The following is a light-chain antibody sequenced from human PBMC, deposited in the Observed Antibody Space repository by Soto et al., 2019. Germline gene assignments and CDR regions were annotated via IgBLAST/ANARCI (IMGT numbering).Light chain of an antibody. J-gene: IGKJ1*01. CDR2: DAS. Sequence: DIQMTQSRSTLSASVGDRVTISCRASQSIGSWLAWYQQKPRQAPKLLIYDASRLQSGVPSRFSGSGSGTEFILTITRMQPDDFATYFCQQYHSYLTLGQGTKVDIK. CDR3: QQYHSYLT. V-gene: IGKV1-5*01. CDR1: QSIGSW.